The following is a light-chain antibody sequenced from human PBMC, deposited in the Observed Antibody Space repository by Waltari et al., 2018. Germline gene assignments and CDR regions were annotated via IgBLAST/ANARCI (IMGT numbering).Light chain of an antibody. V-gene: IGLV1-44*01. CDR3: ATWDGSLEGYV. J-gene: IGLJ1*01. CDR1: YSNIATNP. Sequence: QSVLTQPPSASGTPGQRVTISCSASYSNIATNPVNWYPQLPGTAPKLLIHSTSQRPSGVPDRFSGSKSGTSVSLAISGLQSDDEADYYCATWDGSLEGYVFGTGTKVSVL. CDR2: STS.